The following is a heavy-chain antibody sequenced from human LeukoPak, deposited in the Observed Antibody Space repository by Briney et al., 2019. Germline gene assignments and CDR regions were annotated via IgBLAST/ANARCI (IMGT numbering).Heavy chain of an antibody. V-gene: IGHV3-23*01. CDR3: ALRIQWLVGYFQH. J-gene: IGHJ1*01. CDR2: ISGSGGST. CDR1: GFTFSSYA. Sequence: GGSLRLSCAASGFTFSSYAMSWVRQAPGKGLEWVSAISGSGGSTYYADSVKGRFTISRDNSKNTLYLQMNSLRAEDTAVYYCALRIQWLVGYFQHWGQGTLVTVSS. D-gene: IGHD6-19*01.